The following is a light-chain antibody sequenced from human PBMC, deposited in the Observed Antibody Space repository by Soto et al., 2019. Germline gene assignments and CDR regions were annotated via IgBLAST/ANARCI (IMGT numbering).Light chain of an antibody. V-gene: IGKV3-15*01. CDR2: GAS. Sequence: EIVMTQSPATLSVSPWDRASLSCRASQTVGTYLAWYQQKPGQAPRLLIYGASTRATGIPARFSGSGSGTEFTLTISSLQSEDFAVYYCQQYNNWPPWTFGQGTKVDIK. CDR3: QQYNNWPPWT. J-gene: IGKJ1*01. CDR1: QTVGTY.